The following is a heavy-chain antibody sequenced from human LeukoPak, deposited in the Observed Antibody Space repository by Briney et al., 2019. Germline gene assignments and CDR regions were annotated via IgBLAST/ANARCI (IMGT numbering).Heavy chain of an antibody. J-gene: IGHJ4*02. CDR2: INPNSGGT. CDR3: ARDWGTTGIREFDY. D-gene: IGHD1-1*01. V-gene: IGHV1-2*02. CDR1: GYTFTGYY. Sequence: GASVKVSCKASGYTFTGYYMHWVRQAPGQGLEWMGWINPNSGGTNYAQKFQGRVTMTRDTSISTAYMELSRLRSDDTAVYYCARDWGTTGIREFDYWGQGALVTVSS.